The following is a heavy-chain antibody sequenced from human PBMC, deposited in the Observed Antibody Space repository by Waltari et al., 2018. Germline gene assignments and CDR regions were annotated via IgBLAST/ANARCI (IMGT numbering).Heavy chain of an antibody. J-gene: IGHJ4*02. CDR1: RDISTPSA. V-gene: IGHV1-69*11. Sequence: QVNLEQSGAEVKKVGSSVKVSCKASRDISTPSAINWTRQAPGQRLEWMGGIIPVLGSPNHALKFLARVTIAADESTSTVYMELTGLSFEDTAVYYCARCDDTSGFRCDSWGQGTLVTVSS. CDR2: IIPVLGSP. CDR3: ARCDDTSGFRCDS. D-gene: IGHD3-22*01.